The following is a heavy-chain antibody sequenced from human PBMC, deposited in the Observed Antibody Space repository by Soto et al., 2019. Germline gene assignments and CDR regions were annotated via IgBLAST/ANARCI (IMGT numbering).Heavy chain of an antibody. D-gene: IGHD2-8*01. CDR3: AKDLIAGNGVWEAFDM. J-gene: IGHJ3*02. CDR2: LVGSGADK. V-gene: IGHV3-23*01. Sequence: EVQLLESGGGLVQPGGSLRLSCAASGFSFSAYAMNWVRQAPGKGLQWVSGLVGSGADKNYADSVRGRFTVSRDNSKNTRYLQMNSLRDEDTAVYYCAKDLIAGNGVWEAFDMWGRGTKVTVSS. CDR1: GFSFSAYA.